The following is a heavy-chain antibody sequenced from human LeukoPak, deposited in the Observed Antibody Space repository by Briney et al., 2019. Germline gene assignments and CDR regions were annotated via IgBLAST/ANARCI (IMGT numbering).Heavy chain of an antibody. V-gene: IGHV4-39*01. Sequence: PSGTLSLTCTVSGGSISSSSYYWGWIRQPPGKGLEWIGSVYYSGSTYYNPSLKSRVTISVDTSKNQFSLKLSSVTAADTAVYYCATSGYDTSPEYWGQGTLVTVSS. CDR2: VYYSGST. CDR3: ATSGYDTSPEY. D-gene: IGHD5-12*01. CDR1: GGSISSSSYY. J-gene: IGHJ4*02.